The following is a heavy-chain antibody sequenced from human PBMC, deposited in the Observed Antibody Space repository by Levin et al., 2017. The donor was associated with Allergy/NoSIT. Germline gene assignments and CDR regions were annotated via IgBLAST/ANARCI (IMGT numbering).Heavy chain of an antibody. CDR2: ISFDDSNE. J-gene: IGHJ4*02. Sequence: GGSLRLSCTASGFTFGSYVIHWVRQAPGKGLEWVAIISFDDSNEDYADSVKGRFTISRDNSKNTLYLQMNSLRSEDTAMYFCARWGAGWYFDNWGKGTPVTVSS. D-gene: IGHD6-19*01. CDR3: ARWGAGWYFDN. V-gene: IGHV3-30*03. CDR1: GFTFGSYV.